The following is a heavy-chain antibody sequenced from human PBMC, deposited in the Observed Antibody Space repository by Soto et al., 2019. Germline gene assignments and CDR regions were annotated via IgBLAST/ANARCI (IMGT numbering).Heavy chain of an antibody. Sequence: QVQLQESGPGLVKPSGTLSLTCAVSGGSISSSNWWSWVRQPPGKGLEWIGEIYHSGSTNYNPSLKSRVTISVDKSKNQFSLKLSSVTAADTAVYYCAREKGYSSSWGRGYYYYGMDVWGQGTTVPVSS. CDR1: GGSISSSNW. D-gene: IGHD6-13*01. CDR2: IYHSGST. V-gene: IGHV4-4*02. J-gene: IGHJ6*02. CDR3: AREKGYSSSWGRGYYYYGMDV.